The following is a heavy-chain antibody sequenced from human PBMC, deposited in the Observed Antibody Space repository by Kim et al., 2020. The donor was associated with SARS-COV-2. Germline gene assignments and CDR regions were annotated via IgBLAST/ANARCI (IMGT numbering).Heavy chain of an antibody. D-gene: IGHD2-15*01. V-gene: IGHV3-23*01. CDR2: ISDSAART. CDR3: AKGRDKTKYGMDV. J-gene: IGHJ6*02. CDR1: GFTFSSYA. Sequence: GGSLRLSCATSGFTFSSYAMTWVRQSPGKGLEWVSYISDSAARTYYADSVKGRFTISRDNSRDTLYLQMDSLRVEDTALYYCAKGRDKTKYGMDVWGQGTTVTVSS.